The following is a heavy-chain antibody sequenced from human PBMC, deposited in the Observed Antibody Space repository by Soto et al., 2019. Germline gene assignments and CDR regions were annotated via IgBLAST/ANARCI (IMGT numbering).Heavy chain of an antibody. J-gene: IGHJ5*02. V-gene: IGHV3-21*01. CDR3: ARHGRIDYAFWSGYLFDP. CDR1: GFTFSSYS. D-gene: IGHD3-3*01. CDR2: ISSSSSYI. Sequence: EVQLVESGGGLVKPGGSLRLSCAASGFTFSSYSMNWVRQAPGKGLEWVSSISSSSSYIYYADSVKGRFTISRDNAKNSLYLQMNSLRAEDTAVYYCARHGRIDYAFWSGYLFDPWGQGTLVTVSS.